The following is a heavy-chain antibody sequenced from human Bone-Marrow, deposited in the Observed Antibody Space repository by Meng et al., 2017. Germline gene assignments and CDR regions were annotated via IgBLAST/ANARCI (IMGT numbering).Heavy chain of an antibody. CDR1: GASVSSGYW. CDR3: AASPGWWRVDS. Sequence: QGQLQEPGPGLVKPSGTRSLTCGVSGASVSSGYWWTWVRQPPGKGLEWIGEFHHSGTTNYNPSLRSRVTISVDTSKNQFSLRLTSVTAADTAVYYCAASPGWWRVDSWGQGTLVTVSS. J-gene: IGHJ4*02. V-gene: IGHV4-4*02. D-gene: IGHD6-19*01. CDR2: FHHSGTT.